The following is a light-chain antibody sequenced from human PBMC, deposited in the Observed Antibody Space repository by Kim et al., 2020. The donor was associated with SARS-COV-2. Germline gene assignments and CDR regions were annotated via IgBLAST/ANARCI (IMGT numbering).Light chain of an antibody. Sequence: DIQITQSPSSLSASVGDRVIITCRASQSISSHLNWYQQKPGKAPKLLIYAASSLQSGVPSRFTGSGSGTEFTLTIRTLQPEDSATYYCQQGYSSPQITFGQGTRLVIK. CDR2: AAS. CDR1: QSISSH. CDR3: QQGYSSPQIT. V-gene: IGKV1-39*01. J-gene: IGKJ5*01.